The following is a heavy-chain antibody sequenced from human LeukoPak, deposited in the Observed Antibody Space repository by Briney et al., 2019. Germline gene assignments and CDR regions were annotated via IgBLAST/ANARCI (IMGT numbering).Heavy chain of an antibody. CDR1: GGACSGYY. CDR3: ARDLGSYDSSRYPYFDY. Sequence: TSETLSLTCAVYGGACSGYYWSWIRQPPGKGREWIGEINHSGSTNYNPSLKSRVTISVDTSKNQFSLKLSSVTDADTPVYYCARDLGSYDSSRYPYFDYWGQGTLVIVTS. CDR2: INHSGST. D-gene: IGHD3-22*01. V-gene: IGHV4-34*01. J-gene: IGHJ4*02.